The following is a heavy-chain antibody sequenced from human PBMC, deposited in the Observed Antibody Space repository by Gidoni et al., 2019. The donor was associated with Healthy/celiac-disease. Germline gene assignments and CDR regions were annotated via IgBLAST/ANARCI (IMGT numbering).Heavy chain of an antibody. CDR3: TRAGYSSGWYDHWGDYYYYGMDV. V-gene: IGHV3-49*03. CDR2: NRSKAYGGTT. Sequence: EVQLVESGVGLVQPGRSLRLSCKASGFTFGDYAMSWFRHAPGKGLEWVGFNRSKAYGGTTEYAASVKGRFTISRDDSKSIAYLQMNSLKTEDTAVYYCTRAGYSSGWYDHWGDYYYYGMDVWGQGTTVTVSS. D-gene: IGHD6-19*01. J-gene: IGHJ6*02. CDR1: GFTFGDYA.